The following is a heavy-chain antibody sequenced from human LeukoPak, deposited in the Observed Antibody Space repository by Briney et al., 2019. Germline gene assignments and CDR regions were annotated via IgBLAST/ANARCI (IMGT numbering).Heavy chain of an antibody. Sequence: PSETLSLTCTVSGGSISSCYWSWIRQPPGKGLEWIWYIYYSGSTNYNPSLTSRVTISVDTSKNQFSLKLSSVTAADAAVYYCARDKEYSHGHFDYWGQGTLVTVSS. CDR3: ARDKEYSHGHFDY. CDR1: GGSISSCY. J-gene: IGHJ4*02. D-gene: IGHD6-6*01. CDR2: IYYSGST. V-gene: IGHV4-59*01.